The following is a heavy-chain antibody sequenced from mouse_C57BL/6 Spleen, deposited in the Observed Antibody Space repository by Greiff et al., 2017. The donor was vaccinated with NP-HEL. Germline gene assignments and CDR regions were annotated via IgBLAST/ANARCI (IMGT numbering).Heavy chain of an antibody. J-gene: IGHJ2*01. Sequence: VQLQQSGAELVKPGASVKLSCTASGFNIKDYYMHWVKQRTEQGLEWIGRIDPEDGETKYDPKFQGKATITADTSSNTAYLQLSSLTSEDTAVYYCARDWGVDYWGQGTTLTVSS. CDR1: GFNIKDYY. V-gene: IGHV14-2*01. CDR2: IDPEDGET. CDR3: ARDWGVDY.